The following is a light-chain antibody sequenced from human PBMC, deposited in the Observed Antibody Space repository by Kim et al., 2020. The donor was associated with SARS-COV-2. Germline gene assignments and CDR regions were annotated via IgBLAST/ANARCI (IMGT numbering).Light chain of an antibody. Sequence: QSVLTQPPSVSAAPGQKVTISCSGSSSNIGNNYVSWYQQLPGTAPKLLIYDNNKRPSGIPDRFSGSKSGTSATLGITGLQTGDEADYYCGTWDSSLWGVFGTGTKVTVL. CDR2: DNN. CDR3: GTWDSSLWGV. J-gene: IGLJ1*01. V-gene: IGLV1-51*01. CDR1: SSNIGNNY.